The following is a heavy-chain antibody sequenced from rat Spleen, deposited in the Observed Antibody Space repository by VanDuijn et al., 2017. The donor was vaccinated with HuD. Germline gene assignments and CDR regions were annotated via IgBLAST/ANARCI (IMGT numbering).Heavy chain of an antibody. D-gene: IGHD1-12*03. CDR2: ITNTGGDA. CDR3: ARHHYDGYYHGPVLGVMDA. V-gene: IGHV5-31*01. CDR1: GFTFKNYW. Sequence: EVQLVESGGGLVQPGRSLTLSCVASGFTFKNYWMTWIRQAPGKGLEWVASITNTGGDAYYSDSVKGRFSISRDNAKSSLYLQMDSLRFEDTASYYCARHHYDGYYHGPVLGVMDAWGQGASVTVSS. J-gene: IGHJ4*01.